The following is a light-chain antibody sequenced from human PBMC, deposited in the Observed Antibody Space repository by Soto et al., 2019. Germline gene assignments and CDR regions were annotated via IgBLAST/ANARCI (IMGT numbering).Light chain of an antibody. J-gene: IGLJ2*01. Sequence: QAVVTQEPSLTVSPGATVTLTCGSSTGAVTNSHFPYWFQQKYGQAPRTLIYETNNRHSTAPARFSGSLLGGKAALTLSGAQPEDEAEYFCCLSFSDGREVFGGGTQLTVL. CDR1: TGAVTNSHF. CDR2: ETN. V-gene: IGLV7-46*01. CDR3: CLSFSDGREV.